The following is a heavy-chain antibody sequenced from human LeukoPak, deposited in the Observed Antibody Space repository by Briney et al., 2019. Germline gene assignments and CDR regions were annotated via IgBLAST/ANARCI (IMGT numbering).Heavy chain of an antibody. Sequence: ASETLSLTCAVYGGSFSGYYWSWIRQPPGKGLEWIGEINHSGSTNYNPSLKSRVTISVDTSKNQFSLKLSSVTAADTAVYYCARSRGDCPTDYWGQGTLVTVSS. CDR1: GGSFSGYY. V-gene: IGHV4-34*01. CDR2: INHSGST. CDR3: ARSRGDCPTDY. J-gene: IGHJ4*02. D-gene: IGHD2-21*02.